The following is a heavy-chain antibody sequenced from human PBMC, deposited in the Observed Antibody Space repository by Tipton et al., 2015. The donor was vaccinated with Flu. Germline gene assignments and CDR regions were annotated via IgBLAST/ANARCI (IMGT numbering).Heavy chain of an antibody. V-gene: IGHV4-34*01. CDR2: MDHRGST. CDR3: ARGNWNSNYDNWFDP. D-gene: IGHD1-1*01. J-gene: IGHJ5*02. Sequence: LRLSCAVYGGSFSGYYGSWIRQPPGKGLEWIGEMDHRGSTTYNPSLKSRVTMSVDTPKNQFSLNVSLVTAADTATYFCARGNWNSNYDNWFDPWGQGTPVTVSS. CDR1: GGSFSGYY.